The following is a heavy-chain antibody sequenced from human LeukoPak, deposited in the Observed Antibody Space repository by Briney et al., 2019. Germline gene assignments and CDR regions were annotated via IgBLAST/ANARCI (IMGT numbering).Heavy chain of an antibody. D-gene: IGHD3-22*01. Sequence: SSETLSLTCTVSGGSISSYYWSWIRQPPGKGLEWIGYIYYSGSTNYNPSLKSRVTISVDTSKNQFSLKLSSVTAADTAVYYCARQDGSSGIPFDYWGQGTLVTVSS. V-gene: IGHV4-59*08. CDR3: ARQDGSSGIPFDY. CDR1: GGSISSYY. CDR2: IYYSGST. J-gene: IGHJ4*02.